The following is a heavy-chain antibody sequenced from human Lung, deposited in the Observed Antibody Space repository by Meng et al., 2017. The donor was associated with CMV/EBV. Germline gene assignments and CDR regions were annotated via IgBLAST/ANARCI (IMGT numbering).Heavy chain of an antibody. Sequence: SETXSLTCAISGDNVSSNSAAWNWIRQSPSRGLEWLGRTYYRSKWYNDFAPSVKSRITFNPDTSKNQLSLHLTSVTPEDTAVYYCARDLNYYDSSGNYYVGWLDPWXQGTXVTVSS. D-gene: IGHD3-22*01. V-gene: IGHV6-1*01. CDR1: GDNVSSNSAA. J-gene: IGHJ5*02. CDR3: ARDLNYYDSSGNYYVGWLDP. CDR2: TYYRSKWYN.